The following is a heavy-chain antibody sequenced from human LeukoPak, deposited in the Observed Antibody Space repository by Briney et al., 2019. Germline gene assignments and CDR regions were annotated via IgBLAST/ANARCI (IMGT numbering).Heavy chain of an antibody. CDR2: IYYSGST. CDR3: ASLGEAGNFDY. J-gene: IGHJ4*02. CDR1: GGSISSYY. V-gene: IGHV4-59*01. Sequence: SETLSLTCTVSGGSISSYYWSWIRQPPGTGLEWIGYIYYSGSTNYNPSLKSRVTISVDTSKNQFSLKLSSVTAADTAVYYCASLGEAGNFDYWRQGTLVTVSS. D-gene: IGHD3-16*01.